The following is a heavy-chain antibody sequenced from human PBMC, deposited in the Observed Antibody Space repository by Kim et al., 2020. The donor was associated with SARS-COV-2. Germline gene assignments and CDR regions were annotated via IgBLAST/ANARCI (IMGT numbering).Heavy chain of an antibody. CDR3: ARGLLHWYFDL. J-gene: IGHJ2*01. CDR2: ISSSGSTI. CDR1: GFAFSTYE. V-gene: IGHV3-48*03. Sequence: GGSLRLSCAASGFAFSTYEMNWVRQAPGKGLEWVSYISSSGSTIYYADSVKGRFTISRDNAKNSLYLQMSSLRAEDTAVYYCARGLLHWYFDLWGRGTLVTVSS. D-gene: IGHD3-3*01.